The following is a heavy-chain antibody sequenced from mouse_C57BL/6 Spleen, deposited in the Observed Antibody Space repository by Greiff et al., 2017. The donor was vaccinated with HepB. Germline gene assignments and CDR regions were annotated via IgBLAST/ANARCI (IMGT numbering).Heavy chain of an antibody. J-gene: IGHJ1*03. CDR1: GYTFTSYW. Sequence: QVHVKQPGAELVRPGTSVKLSCKASGYTFTSYWMHWVKQRPGQGLEWIGVIDPSDSYTNYNQKFKGKATLTVDTSSSTAYMQLSSLTSEDSAVYYCARRDGNYPYWYFDVWGTGTTVTVSS. D-gene: IGHD2-1*01. CDR2: IDPSDSYT. V-gene: IGHV1-59*01. CDR3: ARRDGNYPYWYFDV.